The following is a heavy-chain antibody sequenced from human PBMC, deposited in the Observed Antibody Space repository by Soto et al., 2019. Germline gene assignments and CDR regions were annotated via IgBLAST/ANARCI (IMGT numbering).Heavy chain of an antibody. D-gene: IGHD3-9*01. CDR2: IIPIFGTA. V-gene: IGHV1-69*01. CDR3: ARDGGLKGLRYFDWLLTYGMDV. CDR1: GGTFSSYA. Sequence: QVQLVQSGAEVKKPGSSVKVSCKASGGTFSSYAISWVRQAPGQGLEWMGGIIPIFGTANYAQKFQGRVTITADESTSTAYMELSSLRSEDTAVYYCARDGGLKGLRYFDWLLTYGMDVWGQGTTVTVSS. J-gene: IGHJ6*02.